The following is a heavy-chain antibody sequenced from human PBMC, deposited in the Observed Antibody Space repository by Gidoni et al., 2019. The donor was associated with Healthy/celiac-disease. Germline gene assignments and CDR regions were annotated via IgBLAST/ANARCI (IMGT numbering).Heavy chain of an antibody. CDR2: ISYDGSNN. V-gene: IGHV3-30*03. J-gene: IGHJ4*02. Sequence: QGQRGESGGGVAQPGRPLRPSWAASGFTFSGYGLHWVRQAPGKGLEWVALISYDGSNNYYADSVTGRFTISRDNSKNTLSLQMNSLSVEDTAVYYCAPGGSSSWYLPFDYWGQGTLVTVSS. CDR3: APGGSSSWYLPFDY. D-gene: IGHD6-13*01. CDR1: GFTFSGYG.